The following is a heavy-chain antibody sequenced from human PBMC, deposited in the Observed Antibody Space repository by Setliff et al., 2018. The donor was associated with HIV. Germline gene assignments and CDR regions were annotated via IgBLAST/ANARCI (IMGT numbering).Heavy chain of an antibody. CDR1: GGSISTYF. J-gene: IGHJ4*02. CDR3: ARNSQKGIQPLLLAS. V-gene: IGHV4-59*01. CDR2: IYYTGST. Sequence: PSETLSLTCTVSGGSISTYFWSWVRQTPGKGLEWIGYIYYTGSTSYNPSFRSRVTISVDASKNQFSLMLDPVTAADTAVYYCARNSQKGIQPLLLASWGPGTLVTVSS. D-gene: IGHD1-1*01.